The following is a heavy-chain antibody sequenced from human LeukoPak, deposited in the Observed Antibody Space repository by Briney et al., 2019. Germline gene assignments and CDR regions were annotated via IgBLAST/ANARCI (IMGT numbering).Heavy chain of an antibody. Sequence: ASVKVSCKASGYTFTGYYLHWVRQAPGQGLEWMGWISPYNGNTKYAQTLQGRATMTTDTSTSTAYMELRSLRSDDTAVYYCARGEYDLLGDYWGQGTLVTVSS. CDR3: ARGEYDLLGDY. V-gene: IGHV1-18*04. CDR1: GYTFTGYY. CDR2: ISPYNGNT. D-gene: IGHD3-10*01. J-gene: IGHJ4*02.